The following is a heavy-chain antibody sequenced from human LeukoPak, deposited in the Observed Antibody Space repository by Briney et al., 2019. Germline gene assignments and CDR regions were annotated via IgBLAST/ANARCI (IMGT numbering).Heavy chain of an antibody. CDR1: GGSISSYY. CDR2: IYYSGST. Sequence: SETLSLTCTVSGGSISSYYWSWIRQPPGKGLEWIGYIYYSGSTNYNPSLKSRVTISVDTSKNQFSLKLSSVTAADTAVYYCARGRPYDILTGYYPDWGQGTLVIVSS. CDR3: ARGRPYDILTGYYPD. V-gene: IGHV4-59*01. J-gene: IGHJ4*02. D-gene: IGHD3-9*01.